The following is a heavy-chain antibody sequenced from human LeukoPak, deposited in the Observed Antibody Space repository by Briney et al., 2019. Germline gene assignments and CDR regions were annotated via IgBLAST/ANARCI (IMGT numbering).Heavy chain of an antibody. D-gene: IGHD6-19*01. CDR1: GFTVSSNY. J-gene: IGHJ4*02. Sequence: PGGSLRLSCAASGFTVSSNYMSWVRQAPGKGLEWVSAISGSGGSTYYADSVKGRFTISRDNSKNTLYLQMNSLRAEDTAVYYCAKLPSGSSGSPLDYWGQGTLVTVSS. CDR2: ISGSGGST. CDR3: AKLPSGSSGSPLDY. V-gene: IGHV3-23*01.